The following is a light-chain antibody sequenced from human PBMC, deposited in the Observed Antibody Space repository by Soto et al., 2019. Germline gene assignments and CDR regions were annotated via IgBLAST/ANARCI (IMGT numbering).Light chain of an antibody. J-gene: IGLJ2*01. Sequence: QSALTQPASVSGSPGQSITISCTGTSSDVGGYNSVSWYQQHPGKAPKLMIYDVSNRPSGVSNRFSGSKSGNTASLTISGPHAEEGAYYFCSAGKSSTPVVFGGGTRL. CDR2: DVS. V-gene: IGLV2-14*03. CDR3: SAGKSSTPVV. CDR1: SSDVGGYNS.